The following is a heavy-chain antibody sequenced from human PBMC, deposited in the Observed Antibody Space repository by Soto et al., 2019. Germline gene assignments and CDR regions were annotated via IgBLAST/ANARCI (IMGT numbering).Heavy chain of an antibody. CDR3: ARDAQGERTGMDV. CDR2: IIPVSGTS. CDR1: GGTFSSYA. J-gene: IGHJ6*02. V-gene: IGHV1-69*18. D-gene: IGHD3-10*02. Sequence: QVQLVQSGAEVKKPGSSVKVSCKASGGTFSSYATNWVRQAPGQGLEGMGRIIPVSGTSEYAQRFQGRVTITADESTSTAYMELSSLRSEDTAVYYCARDAQGERTGMDVWSQGTTVTVSS.